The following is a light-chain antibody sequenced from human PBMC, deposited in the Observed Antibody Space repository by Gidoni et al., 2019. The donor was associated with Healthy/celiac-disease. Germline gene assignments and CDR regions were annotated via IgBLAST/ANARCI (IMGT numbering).Light chain of an antibody. V-gene: IGLV3-1*01. CDR3: QAWDSSTVV. CDR2: QDS. J-gene: IGLJ2*01. CDR1: KLVDTY. Sequence: SYELTQPPSVSVAPGQTASITSSGDKLVDTYACWYQQKPGQSPVLVIYQDSKRPSGIPERFSGSNSGNTATLTISGTQAMDEADYYCQAWDSSTVVFGGGTKLTVL.